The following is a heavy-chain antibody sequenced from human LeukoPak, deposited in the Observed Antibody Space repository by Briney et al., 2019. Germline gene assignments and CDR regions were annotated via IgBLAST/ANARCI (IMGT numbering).Heavy chain of an antibody. CDR1: GGSISSSNYY. D-gene: IGHD6-19*01. CDR2: IYSSGST. V-gene: IGHV4-39*01. CDR3: ARRSSSGWTFDY. J-gene: IGHJ4*02. Sequence: KPAETLSLTCTVSGGSISSSNYYWGWIRQPPGKGLEWIASIYSSGSTYYNPSLKSRVTIFVDTSKNQFSLKLSSVTAADTAVYYCARRSSSGWTFDYWGQGTLVTASS.